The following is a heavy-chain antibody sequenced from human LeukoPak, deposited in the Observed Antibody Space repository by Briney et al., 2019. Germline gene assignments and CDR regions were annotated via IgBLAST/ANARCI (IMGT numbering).Heavy chain of an antibody. CDR1: GFTFSSYA. Sequence: PGGSLRLSCAASGFTFSSYAMHWVRQAPGKGLEWVAVISYDGSNKYYADFVKGRFTISRDNSKNTLYLQMNSLRAEDTAVYYRAHPQGFHYDSSGYYQDYYYGMDVWGQGTTVTVSS. J-gene: IGHJ6*02. V-gene: IGHV3-30-3*01. CDR2: ISYDGSNK. CDR3: AHPQGFHYDSSGYYQDYYYGMDV. D-gene: IGHD3-22*01.